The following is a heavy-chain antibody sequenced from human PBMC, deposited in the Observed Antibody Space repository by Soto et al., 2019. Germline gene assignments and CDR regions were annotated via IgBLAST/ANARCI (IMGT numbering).Heavy chain of an antibody. J-gene: IGHJ4*02. Sequence: QVQLVESGGGVVQPGRSLRLSCAASGFTFRTYAMDWVRQAPGKGLEWVAVISYDGTNKYYADSVKGRFTISRDHSKNTLSLQMNSLRAEDTAVYYCARGDSNSCSDYWGQGTLVTVSS. CDR3: ARGDSNSCSDY. CDR1: GFTFRTYA. V-gene: IGHV3-30*01. D-gene: IGHD6-13*01. CDR2: ISYDGTNK.